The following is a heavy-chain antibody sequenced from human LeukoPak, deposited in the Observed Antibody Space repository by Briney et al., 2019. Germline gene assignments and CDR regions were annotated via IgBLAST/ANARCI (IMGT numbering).Heavy chain of an antibody. CDR2: ISAYNRNT. Sequence: EASVKVSCKASGYTFTSYGISWVRQAPGQGLEWMGWISAYNRNTNYAQKLQGRVTMTTDTSTSTAYMELRSLRSDDTAVYYCARARPPYGRAVWGQRTTVTVSS. CDR3: ARARPPYGRAV. J-gene: IGHJ6*02. V-gene: IGHV1-18*01. CDR1: GYTFTSYG.